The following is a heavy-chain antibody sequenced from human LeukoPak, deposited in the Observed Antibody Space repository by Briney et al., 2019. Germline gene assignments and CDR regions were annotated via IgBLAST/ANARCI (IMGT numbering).Heavy chain of an antibody. CDR3: AKDRGDY. CDR1: GFTVSSNY. CDR2: IYSDGST. D-gene: IGHD3-10*01. V-gene: IGHV3-53*01. Sequence: GGSLRLSCAASGFTVSSNYMSWVRQAPGKGLEWVSVIYSDGSTFHADSVKGRFTISRDNSKNTLYLQMNSLRAEDTAVYYCAKDRGDYWGQGTLVTVSS. J-gene: IGHJ4*02.